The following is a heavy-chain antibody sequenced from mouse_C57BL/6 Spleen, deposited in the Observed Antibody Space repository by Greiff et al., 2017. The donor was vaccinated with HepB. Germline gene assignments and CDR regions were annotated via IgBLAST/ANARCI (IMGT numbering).Heavy chain of an antibody. CDR3: ARLEDI. CDR1: GFSLTSYG. CDR2: IWAGGST. Sequence: QVQLKESGPGLVAPSQSLSITCTVSGFSLTSYGVHWVRQPPGKGLEWLGVIWAGGSTNYNAGLMSRLSISKDNSKSQVFLKMNSLQPDDTAMYYYARLEDIWGQGTTLTVSS. V-gene: IGHV2-9*02. J-gene: IGHJ2*01. D-gene: IGHD1-3*01.